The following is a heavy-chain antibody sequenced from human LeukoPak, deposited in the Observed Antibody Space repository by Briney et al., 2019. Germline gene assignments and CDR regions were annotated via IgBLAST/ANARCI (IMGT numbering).Heavy chain of an antibody. D-gene: IGHD2-2*01. J-gene: IGHJ4*02. CDR1: GGSFSGYY. CDR3: ARGVPAALYYFDY. Sequence: SETLSLTCAVYGGSFSGYYWSWIRQPPGKGLEWIGEINHSGSTNYNPSLKSRVTISVDTSKNQFSLKLSSVTAADTAVYYCARGVPAALYYFDYWGQGTLATVSS. V-gene: IGHV4-34*01. CDR2: INHSGST.